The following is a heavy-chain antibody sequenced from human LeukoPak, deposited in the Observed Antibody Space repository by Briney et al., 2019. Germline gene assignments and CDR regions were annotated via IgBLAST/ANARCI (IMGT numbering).Heavy chain of an antibody. Sequence: GGSLRLSCEVSGFSFSVYYMSWIRQAPGKGLEWISYIGLSGYPLDYADSVKGRFTISRDNAKNSLYLEMNSLRAEDTAVYYCARKDFSSGSFTYWDQGTLVTVSS. CDR2: IGLSGYPL. V-gene: IGHV3-11*04. CDR3: ARKDFSSGSFTY. J-gene: IGHJ4*02. D-gene: IGHD3-22*01. CDR1: GFSFSVYY.